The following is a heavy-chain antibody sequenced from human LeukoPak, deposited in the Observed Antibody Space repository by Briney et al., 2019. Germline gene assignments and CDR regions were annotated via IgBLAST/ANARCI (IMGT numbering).Heavy chain of an antibody. CDR3: ARDSYSSRWYTDNWFDP. D-gene: IGHD6-13*01. V-gene: IGHV4-39*07. Sequence: PSETLSLTCTVSGGSISSSSYYWGWIRQPPGKGLEWIGRIYYSGSTYYNPSLKSRVTISVDTSKNQFSLKLSSVTAADTAVYYCARDSYSSRWYTDNWFDPWGQGTLVTVSS. CDR2: IYYSGST. CDR1: GGSISSSSYY. J-gene: IGHJ5*02.